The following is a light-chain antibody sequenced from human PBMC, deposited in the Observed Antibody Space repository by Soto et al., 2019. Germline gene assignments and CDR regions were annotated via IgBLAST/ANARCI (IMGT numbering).Light chain of an antibody. CDR3: SSYRGSRALV. Sequence: QSVLTQPASVSGSPGESITISCTGTSSDVAVYNNVSWYQYHPGKAPNLVIFEVSNRPSGDSNRLSVSKSANTDSLTLSWLQSEDEAEYYCSSYRGSRALVFGTGTKVTVL. V-gene: IGLV2-14*01. J-gene: IGLJ1*01. CDR1: SSDVAVYNN. CDR2: EVS.